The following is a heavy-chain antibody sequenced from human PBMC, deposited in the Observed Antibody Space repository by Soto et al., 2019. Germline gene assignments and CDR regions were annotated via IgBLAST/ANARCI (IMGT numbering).Heavy chain of an antibody. CDR2: ISYDGSNK. V-gene: IGHV3-30*18. D-gene: IGHD6-19*01. CDR3: AKEGSGWHTGYFDY. Sequence: PGGSLRLSCAASGFTFSPHGMHWVRQAPGKGLEWVAIISYDGSNKYYADSVKGRFTISRDNSKNTLYLQVNSLRPEDTAVYYCAKEGSGWHTGYFDYWGRGSLVTVSS. J-gene: IGHJ4*02. CDR1: GFTFSPHG.